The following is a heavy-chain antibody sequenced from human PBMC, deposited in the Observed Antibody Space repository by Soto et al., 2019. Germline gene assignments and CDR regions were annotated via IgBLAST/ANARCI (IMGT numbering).Heavy chain of an antibody. V-gene: IGHV4-31*03. D-gene: IGHD3-10*01. CDR2: IYYSGST. CDR3: ARDYYGSGSRWGMDV. CDR1: GGSISSGGYY. Sequence: QVQLQESGPGLVKPSQTLSLTCTVSGGSISSGGYYWSWIRQHPGKGLEWIGYIYYSGSTYYNPSLKSRVTISVDTSENQFSLKLSSVTAADTAVYYCARDYYGSGSRWGMDVWGQGTTVTVSS. J-gene: IGHJ6*02.